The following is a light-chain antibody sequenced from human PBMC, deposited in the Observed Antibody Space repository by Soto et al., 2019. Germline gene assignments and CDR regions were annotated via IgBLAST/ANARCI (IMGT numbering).Light chain of an antibody. CDR3: QQYDNWPHT. CDR2: GAS. V-gene: IGKV3-15*01. Sequence: EMVMTQSPATLSVSPGERATLSCRASQNLSRNLAWYQQQPGQAPRLLIYGASTRATGIPAWFSGSGSGTAFTLTISSLQSEDFAVYYCQQYDNWPHTFGQGTKLEIK. J-gene: IGKJ2*01. CDR1: QNLSRN.